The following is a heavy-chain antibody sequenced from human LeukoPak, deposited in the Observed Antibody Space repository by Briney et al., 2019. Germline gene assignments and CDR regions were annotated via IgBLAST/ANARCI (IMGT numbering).Heavy chain of an antibody. CDR2: FDPEDDET. CDR3: ATSTGSGYYYAIHYFDY. D-gene: IGHD3-22*01. J-gene: IGHJ4*02. V-gene: IGHV1-24*01. Sequence: GASVKVSCKVSGYSLTEITMHWVRQAPGKGLQWMGGFDPEDDETVYAQTFQGRVTMTEDTSTDTAYMELSSLRSEDTAVYYCATSTGSGYYYAIHYFDYWGQGTLVTVSS. CDR1: GYSLTEIT.